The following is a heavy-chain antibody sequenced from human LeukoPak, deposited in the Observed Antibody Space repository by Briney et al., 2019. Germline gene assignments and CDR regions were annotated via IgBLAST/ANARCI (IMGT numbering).Heavy chain of an antibody. CDR2: ISSSSSYI. CDR1: GFTFSSYS. D-gene: IGHD2-2*01. Sequence: GGSLRLSSAASGFTFSSYSMNWVRQAPGKGLEWVSSISSSSSYIYYADSVKGRFTISRDNAKNSLYLQMNSLRAADTAVYYCATSRTLYYWGQGTLVTVSS. J-gene: IGHJ4*02. CDR3: ATSRTLYY. V-gene: IGHV3-21*01.